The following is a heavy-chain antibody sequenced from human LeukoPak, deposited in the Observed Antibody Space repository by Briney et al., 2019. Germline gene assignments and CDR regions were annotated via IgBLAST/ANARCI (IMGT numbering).Heavy chain of an antibody. J-gene: IGHJ4*02. CDR2: IYTSGST. V-gene: IGHV4-4*07. Sequence: SETLSLTCTVSGGSISSYYWSWIRQPAGKGLEWIGRIYTSGSTNYNPSLKSRVTMSVDTSKNQFSLKLSSVTAADMAVYYCAREFIAAAPQPFDYWGQGTLVTVSS. CDR1: GGSISSYY. CDR3: AREFIAAAPQPFDY. D-gene: IGHD6-13*01.